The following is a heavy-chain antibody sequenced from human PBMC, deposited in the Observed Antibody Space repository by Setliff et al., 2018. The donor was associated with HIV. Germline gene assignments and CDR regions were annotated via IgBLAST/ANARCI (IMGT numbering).Heavy chain of an antibody. J-gene: IGHJ2*01. CDR3: ARGTPDHEVWYFDL. Sequence: SETLSLTCTVSGGSINSGAYYWSWIRQLPGKGLEYIGHVYYNGNTYYTPSLRSRVSISIDTSKNQFSLKLNSLTAADTAIYYCARGTPDHEVWYFDLWGRGTLVTVSS. CDR1: GGSINSGAYY. CDR2: VYYNGNT. V-gene: IGHV4-31*03.